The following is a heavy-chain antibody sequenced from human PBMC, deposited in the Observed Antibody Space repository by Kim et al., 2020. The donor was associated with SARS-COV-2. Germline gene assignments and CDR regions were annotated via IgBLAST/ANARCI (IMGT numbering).Heavy chain of an antibody. V-gene: IGHV4-34*01. Sequence: YNPSLESRVTRSVDTSKNQFYLKLSCVTAADTAVYYCAREGEYGGNSQDYWGQGTLVTVSS. J-gene: IGHJ4*02. CDR3: AREGEYGGNSQDY. D-gene: IGHD4-17*01.